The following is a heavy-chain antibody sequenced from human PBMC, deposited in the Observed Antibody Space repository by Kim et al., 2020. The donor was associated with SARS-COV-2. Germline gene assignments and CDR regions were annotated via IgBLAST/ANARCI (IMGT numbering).Heavy chain of an antibody. CDR1: GYTFTGYY. CDR3: ARDIRYCSGGSCSQYFDY. CDR2: INPNSGGT. Sequence: ASVKVSCKASGYTFTGYYMHWVRQAPGQGLEWMGRINPNSGGTNYAQKFQGRVTMTRDTSISTAYMELSRLRSDDTAVYYCARDIRYCSGGSCSQYFDYWGQGTLVTVSS. D-gene: IGHD2-15*01. V-gene: IGHV1-2*06. J-gene: IGHJ4*02.